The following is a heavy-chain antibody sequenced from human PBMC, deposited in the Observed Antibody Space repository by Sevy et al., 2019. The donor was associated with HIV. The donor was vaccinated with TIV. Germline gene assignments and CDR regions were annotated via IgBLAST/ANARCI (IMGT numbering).Heavy chain of an antibody. CDR3: ARDSLGYYYDSSGYYSDDAFDI. D-gene: IGHD3-22*01. Sequence: SETLSLTCTVSGGSISSGSYYWSWIRQPAGKGLEWIGRIYTSGSTNYNPSLKSRVTISVDTSKNQFSLKLSSVTAADTAVDYCARDSLGYYYDSSGYYSDDAFDIWGQGTMVTVSS. J-gene: IGHJ3*02. CDR1: GGSISSGSYY. V-gene: IGHV4-61*02. CDR2: IYTSGST.